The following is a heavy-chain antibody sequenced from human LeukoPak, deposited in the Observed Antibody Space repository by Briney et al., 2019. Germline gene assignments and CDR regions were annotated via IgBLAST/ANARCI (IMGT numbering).Heavy chain of an antibody. J-gene: IGHJ6*03. CDR3: ARDYYDSSGSRYYYYYYYMDV. D-gene: IGHD3-22*01. Sequence: GSSVKVSCKASGGTFSSYAISWVRQAPGQGLEWMGGIIPIFGTANYAQKFQGRVTITADKSTSTAYMELSSLRSEDTAVYYCARDYYDSSGSRYYYYYYYMDVWGKGTTVTISS. CDR1: GGTFSSYA. V-gene: IGHV1-69*06. CDR2: IIPIFGTA.